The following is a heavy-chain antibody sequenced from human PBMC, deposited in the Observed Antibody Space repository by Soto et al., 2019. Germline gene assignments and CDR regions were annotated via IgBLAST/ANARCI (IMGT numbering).Heavy chain of an antibody. D-gene: IGHD1-26*01. CDR2: IYPRGIT. Sequence: SETLSLTCAGSGGSISSSNWWTWVRLPPGKGLEWIGEIYPRGITNYSTSLKSRVTMSVDKSKNQFSLKLNSVTAADTAVYYCARDAYKRGATNPFFDYWGKGTLVTVSS. CDR1: GGSISSSNW. CDR3: ARDAYKRGATNPFFDY. J-gene: IGHJ4*02. V-gene: IGHV4-4*02.